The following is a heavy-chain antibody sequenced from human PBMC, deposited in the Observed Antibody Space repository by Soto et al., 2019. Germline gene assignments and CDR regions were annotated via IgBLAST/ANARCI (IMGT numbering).Heavy chain of an antibody. Sequence: ASVKVSCKASGYTFSDSGITWLRQAPGQGLEWMGWISVHNGKTNYAQKFQGRVTMTTDTATSTAYMELKRLRSDDLAVYYCARVDISLEYSTTPFDYWGQGTLVTSPQ. CDR2: ISVHNGKT. V-gene: IGHV1-18*03. CDR1: GYTFSDSG. CDR3: ARVDISLEYSTTPFDY. J-gene: IGHJ4*02. D-gene: IGHD2-2*01.